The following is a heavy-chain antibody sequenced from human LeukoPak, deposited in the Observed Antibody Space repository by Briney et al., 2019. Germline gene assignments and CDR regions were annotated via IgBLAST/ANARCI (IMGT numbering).Heavy chain of an antibody. V-gene: IGHV3-23*01. CDR2: ISGSGGST. CDR3: ARGRGYSQSNWVDP. Sequence: GGSLRLSCAASGFTFSSYAMSWVRQAPGKGLEWVSAISGSGGSTYYADSVKGRFTISRDNSKNTLYLQMNSLRAEDTAVYYCARGRGYSQSNWVDPWGQGTMVTVSA. J-gene: IGHJ5*02. CDR1: GFTFSSYA. D-gene: IGHD5-18*01.